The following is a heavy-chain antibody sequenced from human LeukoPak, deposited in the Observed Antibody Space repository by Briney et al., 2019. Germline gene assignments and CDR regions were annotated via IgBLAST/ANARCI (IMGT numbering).Heavy chain of an antibody. CDR3: ARVGDYFDY. Sequence: PGGSLRLSCAASGFTFSIYWMHWVRQAPGKGLVWVSRINRDGSTTSYADSVKGRFTISRDNAKNTLYLQMNSLRAEGTAVYYCARVGDYFDYWGQGTLVTVSS. J-gene: IGHJ4*02. D-gene: IGHD3-10*01. CDR2: INRDGSTT. CDR1: GFTFSIYW. V-gene: IGHV3-74*01.